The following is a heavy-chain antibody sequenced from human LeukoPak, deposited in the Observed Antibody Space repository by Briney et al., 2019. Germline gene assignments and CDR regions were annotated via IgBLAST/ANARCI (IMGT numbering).Heavy chain of an antibody. D-gene: IGHD5/OR15-5a*01. Sequence: GGSLRLSCAASGFTFSSYAMSWVRQAPGKGLEWVSAISGSGGSTYYADSVKGRFTISRDNSKNTLYLQMNSLRTEDTAVYYCAKVMRSTLRGPHDYWGQGTLVTVSS. CDR2: ISGSGGST. CDR3: AKVMRSTLRGPHDY. V-gene: IGHV3-23*01. J-gene: IGHJ4*02. CDR1: GFTFSSYA.